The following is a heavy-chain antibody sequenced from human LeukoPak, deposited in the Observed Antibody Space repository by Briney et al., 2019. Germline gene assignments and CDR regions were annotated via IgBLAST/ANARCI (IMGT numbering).Heavy chain of an antibody. CDR2: IRYDGSNK. V-gene: IGHV3-30*02. CDR3: ARDHDWSFDY. J-gene: IGHJ4*02. Sequence: GGSLRLSCAASGFTFSSYGMHWVRQAPGKGLEWVAFIRYDGSNKYYADSVKGRFTISRDNAKNSLYLQRNSLRAEDTAVYYCARDHDWSFDYWGQGTLVTVSS. D-gene: IGHD3-9*01. CDR1: GFTFSSYG.